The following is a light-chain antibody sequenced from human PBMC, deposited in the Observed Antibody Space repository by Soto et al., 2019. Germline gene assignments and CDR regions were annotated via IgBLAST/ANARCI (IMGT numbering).Light chain of an antibody. CDR3: QQYSSYPSLT. CDR2: KAS. CDR1: QTINNL. Sequence: DIQMTQSPSTLSASVGDRVSITCRASQTINNLMAWYQQKPGQAPKLLIYKASNLATGVPSRFSGSGSGTEFTLTISSLQPNNFAPYDYQQYSSYPSLTFGGGTKVEIK. J-gene: IGKJ4*01. V-gene: IGKV1-5*03.